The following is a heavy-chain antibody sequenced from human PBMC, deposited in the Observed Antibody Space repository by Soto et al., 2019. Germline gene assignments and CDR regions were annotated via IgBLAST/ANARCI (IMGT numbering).Heavy chain of an antibody. CDR1: GGSISSYY. J-gene: IGHJ5*02. CDR2: IYYSGST. V-gene: IGHV4-59*08. Sequence: SETLSLTCTVSGGSISSYYWSWIRQPPGKGLEWIGYIYYSGSTNYNPSLKSRVTISVDTSKNQFSLKLSSVTAADTAVYYCARQLGYCSGGSCHRWFDPWGQGTLVTVSS. D-gene: IGHD2-15*01. CDR3: ARQLGYCSGGSCHRWFDP.